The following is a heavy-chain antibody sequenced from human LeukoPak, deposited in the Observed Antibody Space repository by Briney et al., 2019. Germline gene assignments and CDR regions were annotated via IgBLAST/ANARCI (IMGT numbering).Heavy chain of an antibody. CDR3: ARSNSGYSSGWYDY. CDR2: ISYDGSNK. V-gene: IGHV3-30*04. J-gene: IGHJ4*02. CDR1: GFTFSSYA. D-gene: IGHD6-19*01. Sequence: GGSLRLSCAASGFTFSSYAMHWVRQAPGKGLEWVAVISYDGSNKYYADSVKGRFTISRDNSKNTLYLQMNSLRAEDTAVYYCARSNSGYSSGWYDYWGQGTLVTVSS.